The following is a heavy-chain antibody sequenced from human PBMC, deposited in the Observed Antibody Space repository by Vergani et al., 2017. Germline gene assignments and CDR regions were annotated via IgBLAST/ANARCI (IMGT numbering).Heavy chain of an antibody. J-gene: IGHJ4*02. D-gene: IGHD3-22*01. V-gene: IGHV1-69*01. CDR1: GGTFSSYA. CDR2: IIPIFGTA. CDR3: ARVNPANYYDSSVYLTD. Sequence: QVQLVQSGAEVKKPGSSVKVSCKASGGTFSSYAISWVRQAPGQGLEWMGGIIPIFGTANYAQKFQGRGTITADESTSTAYRELSSLRSEDTAVYYCARVNPANYYDSSVYLTDWGQGTLVTVSS.